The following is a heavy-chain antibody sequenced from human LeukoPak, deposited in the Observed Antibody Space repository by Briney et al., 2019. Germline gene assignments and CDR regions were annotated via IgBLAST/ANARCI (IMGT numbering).Heavy chain of an antibody. V-gene: IGHV4-61*01. CDR3: ARDGVIYYDISGYDI. J-gene: IGHJ4*02. D-gene: IGHD3-22*01. CDR2: IYYSGST. CDR1: GGSISSSTYY. Sequence: KSSETLSLTCTVSGGSISSSTYYWGWIRQPPGKGLEWIGYIYYSGSTNYNPSLKSRVTISADTSKNQSALKLSSVTAADTAVYYCARDGVIYYDISGYDIWGRGTLVTVSS.